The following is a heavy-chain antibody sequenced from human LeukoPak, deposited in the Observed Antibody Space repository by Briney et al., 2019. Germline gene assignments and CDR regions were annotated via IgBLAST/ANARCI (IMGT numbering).Heavy chain of an antibody. D-gene: IGHD1/OR15-1a*01. Sequence: PGGSLRLSCAASGFTFDDYGMSWVRQAPGKGLEWVSGINWNGGSTGYADSVKGRFTISRDNAKNSLYLQMNSLRAEDTALYYCAKQQGRSCRRLHKYYYYMTSGAKGPRSPSP. CDR1: GFTFDDYG. CDR3: AKQQGRSCRRLHKYYYYMTS. CDR2: INWNGGST. V-gene: IGHV3-20*04. J-gene: IGHJ6*03.